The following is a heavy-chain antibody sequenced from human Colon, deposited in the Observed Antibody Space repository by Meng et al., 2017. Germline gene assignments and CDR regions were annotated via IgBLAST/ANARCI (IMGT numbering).Heavy chain of an antibody. D-gene: IGHD3-16*01. Sequence: QVHWVESGGGLVKSGGSLRLSCAASGFIFSDYYITWFRQAPGKGLEWVSYISSRGGTIHYADSVRGRFTISRDNANNSVFLQMNSLRAEDTAVYYCARNLFGDYWGQGILVTVSS. V-gene: IGHV3-11*01. J-gene: IGHJ4*02. CDR2: ISSRGGTI. CDR1: GFIFSDYY. CDR3: ARNLFGDY.